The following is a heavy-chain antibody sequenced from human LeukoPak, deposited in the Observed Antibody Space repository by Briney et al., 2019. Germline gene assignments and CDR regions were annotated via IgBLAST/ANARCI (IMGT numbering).Heavy chain of an antibody. V-gene: IGHV1-46*01. J-gene: IGHJ4*02. CDR2: INPSGGST. D-gene: IGHD1-26*01. CDR3: AREGVGATIDY. CDR1: GYTVTSYY. Sequence: ASVKVSCKASGYTVTSYYMHWVRQAPGQGLEWMGIINPSGGSTSYAQKFQGRVTMTRDTSTSTVYMELSSLRSEDTAVYYCAREGVGATIDYWGQGTLVTVSS.